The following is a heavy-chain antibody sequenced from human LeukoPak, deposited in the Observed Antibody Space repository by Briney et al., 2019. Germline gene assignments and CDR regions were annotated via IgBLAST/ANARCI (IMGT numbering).Heavy chain of an antibody. CDR2: ISYDGSNK. V-gene: IGHV3-30*03. CDR1: GFTFSNYG. CDR3: VRDRVGPDY. D-gene: IGHD1-26*01. J-gene: IGHJ4*02. Sequence: GRSLRLSCAASGFTFSNYGMHWVRQAPGKGLEWVALISYDGSNKYFADSVKGRFTISRDNSKNTLYLQMHSLRAEDTAVYYCVRDRVGPDYWGQGTLVTVSS.